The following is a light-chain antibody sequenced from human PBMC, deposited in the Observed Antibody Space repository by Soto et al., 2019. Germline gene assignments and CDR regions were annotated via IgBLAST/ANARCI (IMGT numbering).Light chain of an antibody. J-gene: IGKJ1*01. CDR2: GAS. Sequence: EIVLTQSPGTLSLSPGERATLSCRASHSVSSSYLAWYQRKPGQAPRLLMYGASSRATGIPERFSGSGSGTDFTLTISRLEPEDFAVYYCQQYGSSPRTFGQGTKVDIK. V-gene: IGKV3-20*01. CDR1: HSVSSSY. CDR3: QQYGSSPRT.